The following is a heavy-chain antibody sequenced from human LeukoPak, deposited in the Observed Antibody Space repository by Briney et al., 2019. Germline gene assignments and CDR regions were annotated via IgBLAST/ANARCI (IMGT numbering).Heavy chain of an antibody. CDR3: ARYPAIDNWFDP. V-gene: IGHV4-59*02. D-gene: IGHD5-18*01. CDR1: GGSVSSYY. CDR2: IYYSGIT. J-gene: IGHJ5*02. Sequence: SETLSLTCTVSGGSVSSYYWSWIRQPPGKGLEWIAFIYYSGITNYTPSLTGRVTISVDTSKNQFSLKLSSVTAADTAVYYCARYPAIDNWFDPWGQGTLVTVSS.